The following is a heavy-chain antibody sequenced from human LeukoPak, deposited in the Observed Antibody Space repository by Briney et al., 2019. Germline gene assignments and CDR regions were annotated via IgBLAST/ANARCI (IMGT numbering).Heavy chain of an antibody. D-gene: IGHD1-1*01. CDR2: INPNSGGT. Sequence: ASVKVSCTASGYTFTGYYIHWVRQAPGQGLEWMGWINPNSGGTNYAQKFQGRVTMTRDTSISTAYMELSRLRSDDTAVYYCATDDAAQDAFDIWGQGTMVTVSS. V-gene: IGHV1-2*02. CDR1: GYTFTGYY. CDR3: ATDDAAQDAFDI. J-gene: IGHJ3*02.